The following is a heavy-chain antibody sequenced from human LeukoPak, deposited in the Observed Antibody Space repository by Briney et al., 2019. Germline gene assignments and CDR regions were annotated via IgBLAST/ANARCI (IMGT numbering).Heavy chain of an antibody. Sequence: ASVKVSCEASGYTFTGYCMHWVRQAPGQGLEWMGWINPNSGGTNYAQKFQGRVTMTRGTSISTAYMELSRLRSDDTAVYYCARSITVTNAFDIWGQGTMVTVSS. J-gene: IGHJ3*02. D-gene: IGHD4-17*01. CDR1: GYTFTGYC. CDR2: INPNSGGT. CDR3: ARSITVTNAFDI. V-gene: IGHV1-2*02.